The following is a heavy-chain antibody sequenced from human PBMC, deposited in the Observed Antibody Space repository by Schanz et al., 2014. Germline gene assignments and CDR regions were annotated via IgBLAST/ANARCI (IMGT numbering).Heavy chain of an antibody. J-gene: IGHJ6*02. CDR2: IIPVLNIA. D-gene: IGHD5-18*01. Sequence: QLQLVQSGAEVKKPGSSVKVSCKLSGGTFSSYTISWMRQAPGQGLEWMGKIIPVLNIATYAQKFQGRVTITADKSTSTASMELSSLRSEDTAVYYCARGPSQGYSYGHNIGAYYYGMDVWGQGTTVTDSS. CDR1: GGTFSSYT. CDR3: ARGPSQGYSYGHNIGAYYYGMDV. V-gene: IGHV1-69*02.